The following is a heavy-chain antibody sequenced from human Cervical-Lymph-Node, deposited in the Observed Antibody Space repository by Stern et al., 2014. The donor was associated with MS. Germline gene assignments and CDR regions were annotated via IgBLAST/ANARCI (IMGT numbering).Heavy chain of an antibody. CDR3: ASLGGGTTDY. J-gene: IGHJ4*02. V-gene: IGHV1-46*01. D-gene: IGHD1-1*01. CDR1: GYTFTSYY. CDR2: INPSGGST. Sequence: VQLVESGAEVKKPGASVKVSCKASGYTFTSYYMHWVRQAPGKGLEWMGIINPSGGSTSYAQKFQGRVTMTRDTSTSTVYMELSSLRSEDTAVYYCASLGGGTTDYWGQGTLVTVSS.